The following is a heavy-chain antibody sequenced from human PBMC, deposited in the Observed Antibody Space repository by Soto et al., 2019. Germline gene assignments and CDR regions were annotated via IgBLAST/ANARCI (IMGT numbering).Heavy chain of an antibody. Sequence: QVQLVQSGAEVKKPGSSVKVSCKASGGTFSSYTISWVRQAPGQGLEWMGRIIPILGIANYAQKFQGRVTITADKSTSKDYVELSSLRSEDAAVDYCATWGEMATITGVDYWGQGTLVTVSS. CDR2: IIPILGIA. D-gene: IGHD5-12*01. CDR3: ATWGEMATITGVDY. J-gene: IGHJ4*02. CDR1: GGTFSSYT. V-gene: IGHV1-69*02.